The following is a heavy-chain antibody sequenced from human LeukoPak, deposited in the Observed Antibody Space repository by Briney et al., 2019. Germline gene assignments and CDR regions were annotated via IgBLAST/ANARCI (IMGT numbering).Heavy chain of an antibody. D-gene: IGHD3-3*01. CDR3: ARELSTQGITTFGMDV. V-gene: IGHV1-69*13. Sequence: SVKVSCKASGGTFSSYAISWVRQAPGQGLEWMGGIIPIFGTANYAQKFQGRVTITADESTSTAYMELSSLRPEDTAVYYCARELSTQGITTFGMDVWGQGTTVTVSS. CDR1: GGTFSSYA. CDR2: IIPIFGTA. J-gene: IGHJ6*02.